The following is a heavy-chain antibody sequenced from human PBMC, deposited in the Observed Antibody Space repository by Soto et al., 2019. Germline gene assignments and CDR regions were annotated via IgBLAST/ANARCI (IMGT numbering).Heavy chain of an antibody. V-gene: IGHV4-34*01. Sequence: SETLSLTCAVSGGSFRGYFWSWIRQSPAKGLEWIGEINGSGNTYYNPSFKSRLTISVDTSTSQISLRLTSVTAADSAVHYCQGGDFWGQGTRVTVSS. CDR3: QGGDF. CDR2: INGSGNT. J-gene: IGHJ4*02. CDR1: GGSFRGYF. D-gene: IGHD3-16*01.